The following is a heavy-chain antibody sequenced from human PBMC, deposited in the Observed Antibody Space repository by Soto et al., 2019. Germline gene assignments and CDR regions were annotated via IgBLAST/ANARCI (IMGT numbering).Heavy chain of an antibody. CDR3: AARLHYGDPYYYYGMDV. D-gene: IGHD4-17*01. Sequence: GASVKASCTACGGTFSSYAISWVRQAPGQGLEWMGGIIPIFGTANYAQKFQGRVTITADESTSTAYMELSSLRSEDTAVYYCAARLHYGDPYYYYGMDVWGQGTTVTVS. CDR2: IIPIFGTA. J-gene: IGHJ6*02. CDR1: GGTFSSYA. V-gene: IGHV1-69*13.